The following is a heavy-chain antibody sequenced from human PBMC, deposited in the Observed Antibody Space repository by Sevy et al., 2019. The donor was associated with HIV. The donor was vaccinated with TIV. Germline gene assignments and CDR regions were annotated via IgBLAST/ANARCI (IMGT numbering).Heavy chain of an antibody. J-gene: IGHJ5*02. CDR3: ARSGDDSSGFYYWWFDP. Sequence: GGSLRLSCAASGFTCDDYGMSWVRQAPGKGLEWVSGINWNGGSISYADSVRGRFTISRDNAKNSLYLQMNSLRADDTAFYYCARSGDDSSGFYYWWFDPWGQGTLVTVSS. CDR2: INWNGGSI. CDR1: GFTCDDYG. D-gene: IGHD3-22*01. V-gene: IGHV3-20*04.